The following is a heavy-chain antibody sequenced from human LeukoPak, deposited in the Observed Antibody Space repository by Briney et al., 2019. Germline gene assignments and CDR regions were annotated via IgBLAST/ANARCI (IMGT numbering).Heavy chain of an antibody. CDR2: INHSGST. CDR3: ARGENSSGWYGYYYYYMDV. J-gene: IGHJ6*03. Sequence: SETLPLTCAVYGGSFSGYYWSWIRQPPGKGLEWIGEINHSGSTNYNPSLKSRVTISVDTSKNQFSLKLSSVTAADTAVYYCARGENSSGWYGYYYYYMDVWGKGTTVTVSS. D-gene: IGHD6-19*01. V-gene: IGHV4-34*01. CDR1: GGSFSGYY.